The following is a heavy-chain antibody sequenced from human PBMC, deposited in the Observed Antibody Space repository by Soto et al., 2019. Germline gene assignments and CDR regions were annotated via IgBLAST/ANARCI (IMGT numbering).Heavy chain of an antibody. V-gene: IGHV1-18*01. Sequence: ASVKVSCKASGYTFTSYGISWVRQAPGQGLEWMGWISAYNGNTNYAQKLQGRVTMTTDTSTSTAYMELRSLRSDDTAVYYCARGEVMFTLGGFIATYYFDNGGKGPLVTFPS. J-gene: IGHJ4*02. CDR3: ARGEVMFTLGGFIATYYFDN. CDR2: ISAYNGNT. CDR1: GYTFTSYG. D-gene: IGHD3-16*02.